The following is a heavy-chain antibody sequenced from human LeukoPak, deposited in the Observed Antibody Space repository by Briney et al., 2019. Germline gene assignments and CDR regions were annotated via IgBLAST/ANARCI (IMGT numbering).Heavy chain of an antibody. V-gene: IGHV4-34*01. D-gene: IGHD2-15*01. CDR3: LRGSLVAVVGATPDF. CDR1: GGSFSGYY. CDR2: INHRGVT. J-gene: IGHJ4*02. Sequence: SETLSLTCAVYGGSFSGYYWSWIRQPPGKGLEWTGEINHRGVTNYNPSLKSRVTISGDTSKNQFSLRLNSVTAADTALYYCLRGSLVAVVGATPDFWGQGTLVTVSS.